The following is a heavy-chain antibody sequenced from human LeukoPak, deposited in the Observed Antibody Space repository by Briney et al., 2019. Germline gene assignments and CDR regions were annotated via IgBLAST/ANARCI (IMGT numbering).Heavy chain of an antibody. D-gene: IGHD3-22*01. J-gene: IGHJ3*02. CDR1: GFTFSSYA. Sequence: GGSLRLSCAASGFTFSSYAMSWVRQAPGKGLEWVSVISGSDGRTYYAASVKGRFTISRDNSKNTLYLQMNSLRAEDTAVYYCAKDGAYDTSGYYGSGALDIWGQGTVVTVSS. CDR3: AKDGAYDTSGYYGSGALDI. V-gene: IGHV3-23*01. CDR2: ISGSDGRT.